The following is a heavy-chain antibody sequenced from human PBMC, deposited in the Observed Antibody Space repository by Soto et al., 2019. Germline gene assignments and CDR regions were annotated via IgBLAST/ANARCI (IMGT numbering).Heavy chain of an antibody. CDR2: ISAYNGHT. J-gene: IGHJ4*02. Sequence: QVQLVQSGAEVKKPGASVKVSCKASGYTFTSYGISWVRQAPGQGLEWMGWISAYNGHTNYAQKLQGRVTMTTDTYTNPAYRELRSLRSQDTEEYYCGRDGASIPHYLDNWCQGPLVNLSS. V-gene: IGHV1-18*04. CDR1: GYTFTSYG. D-gene: IGHD2-21*01. CDR3: GRDGASIPHYLDN.